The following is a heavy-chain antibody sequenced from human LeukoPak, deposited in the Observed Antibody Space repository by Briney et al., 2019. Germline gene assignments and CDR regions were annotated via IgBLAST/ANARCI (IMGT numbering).Heavy chain of an antibody. D-gene: IGHD4-17*01. Sequence: GGSLRLPCGASGFTFRSYSMNWVGKAPGKAWGWVSSISSSSSYIYYAESVKGRFTISRENAKNSLYLQMDSLSGEGTAVYYCALGDYGAPFDYWGQGTMVTVSS. CDR2: ISSSSSYI. V-gene: IGHV3-21*01. CDR3: ALGDYGAPFDY. CDR1: GFTFRSYS. J-gene: IGHJ4*02.